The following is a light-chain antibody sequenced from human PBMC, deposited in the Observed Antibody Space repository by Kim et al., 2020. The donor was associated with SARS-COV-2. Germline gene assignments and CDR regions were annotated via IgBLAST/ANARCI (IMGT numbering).Light chain of an antibody. V-gene: IGLV2-23*03. Sequence: GPPITISCTGTSSDDRNYNLVSWYQQHPGKAPKLMIYEGFKRPSGVSNRFSGSKSGNTASLTISGLQAEDEADYYCCSYAGSSTFVFGGGTKLTVL. CDR3: CSYAGSSTFV. CDR2: EGF. J-gene: IGLJ3*02. CDR1: SSDDRNYNL.